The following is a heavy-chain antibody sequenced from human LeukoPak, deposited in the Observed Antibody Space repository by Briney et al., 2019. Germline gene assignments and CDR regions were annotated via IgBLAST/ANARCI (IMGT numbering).Heavy chain of an antibody. V-gene: IGHV4-4*07. CDR1: GGSISSYY. CDR2: IYTSGST. D-gene: IGHD2-2*01. CDR3: ARDVSGYCSSTSCYFDGYYFDY. Sequence: NSSETLSLTCTVSGGSISSYYWSWIRQPAGKGLEWIGRIYTSGSTNYNLSLKSGVTMSVDTSKNEFSLKLSSVTAADTAVYYCARDVSGYCSSTSCYFDGYYFDYWGQGTLVTVSS. J-gene: IGHJ4*02.